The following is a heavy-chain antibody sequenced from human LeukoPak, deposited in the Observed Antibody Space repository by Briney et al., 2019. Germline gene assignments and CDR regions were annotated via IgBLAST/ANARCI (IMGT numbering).Heavy chain of an antibody. CDR1: GYSFTGYH. D-gene: IGHD6-6*01. V-gene: IGHV1-2*02. CDR2: INPNSGGT. CDR3: AREYSSSVWYFDY. Sequence: ASVKVSCKASGYSFTGYHMHWVRQAPGQGLEWMAWINPNSGGTNYAQKFQGRVTMTRDTSISTVYIEVSRRRSDDTAVYYCAREYSSSVWYFDYWGQGTLVTVSS. J-gene: IGHJ4*02.